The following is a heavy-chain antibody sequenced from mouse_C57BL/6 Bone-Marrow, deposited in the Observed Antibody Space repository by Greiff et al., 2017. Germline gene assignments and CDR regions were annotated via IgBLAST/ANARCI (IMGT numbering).Heavy chain of an antibody. CDR1: GYTFTSYW. CDR2: IHPNSGST. V-gene: IGHV1-64*01. J-gene: IGHJ3*01. CDR3: AISLAY. Sequence: QVQLKQPGAELVKPGASVKLSCKASGYTFTSYWMHWVKQRPGQGLEWIGMIHPNSGSTNYNEKFKSKATLTVDKSSSTAYMQLSSLTSEDSAVYYCAISLAYWGQGTLVTVSA.